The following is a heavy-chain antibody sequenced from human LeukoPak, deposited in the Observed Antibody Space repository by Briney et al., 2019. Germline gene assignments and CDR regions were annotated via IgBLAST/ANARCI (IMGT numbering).Heavy chain of an antibody. CDR1: GFTFSSYA. CDR2: ISGSGTST. V-gene: IGHV3-23*01. J-gene: IGHJ3*02. D-gene: IGHD6-13*01. CDR3: AKGSYQQGYSSSWPDAFDI. Sequence: GGSLRLSCAASGFTFSSYAMSWVRQAPGKGLEWVSAISGSGTSTYYADSVKGRFTISRDNAKNTLYLQMNSLRAEDTAVYYCAKGSYQQGYSSSWPDAFDIWGRGTMVTVSS.